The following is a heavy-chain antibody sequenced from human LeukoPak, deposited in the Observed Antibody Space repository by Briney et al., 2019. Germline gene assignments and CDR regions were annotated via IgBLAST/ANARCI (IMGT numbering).Heavy chain of an antibody. J-gene: IGHJ4*02. CDR1: GFTFSSYA. Sequence: GSLRLSCAASGFTFSSYAMGWVRQAPEKGLEWVSAISGNGDITYYADTVKGRFSGSRDNSKNTLYLQLNSLRAEDAAVYYCAKDLRGTLSSRGPFEYWGQGTLVTVSS. D-gene: IGHD1-1*01. CDR2: ISGNGDIT. CDR3: AKDLRGTLSSRGPFEY. V-gene: IGHV3-23*01.